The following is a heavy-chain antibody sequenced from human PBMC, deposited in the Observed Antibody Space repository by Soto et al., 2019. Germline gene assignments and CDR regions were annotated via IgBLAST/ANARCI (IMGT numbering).Heavy chain of an antibody. Sequence: EVQLLESGGGLVQPGGSLRLSCAASGFTFSSYAMSWVRQAPGKGLEWVSAISGSGGSTYYADSVKGRFTISRDNSKNTLYLQMNSLRAGDTAVYYCAKDLRRPVLMVYAPPLFDYWGQGTLVTVSS. CDR2: ISGSGGST. V-gene: IGHV3-23*01. CDR3: AKDLRRPVLMVYAPPLFDY. J-gene: IGHJ4*02. D-gene: IGHD2-8*01. CDR1: GFTFSSYA.